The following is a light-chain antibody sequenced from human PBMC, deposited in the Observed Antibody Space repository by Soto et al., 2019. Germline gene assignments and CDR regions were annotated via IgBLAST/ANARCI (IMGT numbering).Light chain of an antibody. J-gene: IGKJ1*01. V-gene: IGKV3-20*01. Sequence: EIVLTQSPDTLSLSPGERATLSCRASKSFSRSYLAWYQQKPGQAPRLLIYGASSRATGIPDRFSGSGSGTDFTLTISRLEPEDFAVYFCQQFGGSPRTFGRGTKVERK. CDR3: QQFGGSPRT. CDR1: KSFSRSY. CDR2: GAS.